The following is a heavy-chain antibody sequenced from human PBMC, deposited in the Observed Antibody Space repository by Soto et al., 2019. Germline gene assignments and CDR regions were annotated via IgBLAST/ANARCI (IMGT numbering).Heavy chain of an antibody. CDR3: ARVLTQGHFDY. CDR1: GFTFSSYA. Sequence: GGSLRLSCAASGFTFSSYAMHWVRQAPGKGLEWVAVISYDGSNKYYADSVKGRFTISRDNSKNTLYLQMNSLRAEDTAVYYCARVLTQGHFDYWGQGTLVTVSS. J-gene: IGHJ4*02. D-gene: IGHD2-21*02. V-gene: IGHV3-30-3*01. CDR2: ISYDGSNK.